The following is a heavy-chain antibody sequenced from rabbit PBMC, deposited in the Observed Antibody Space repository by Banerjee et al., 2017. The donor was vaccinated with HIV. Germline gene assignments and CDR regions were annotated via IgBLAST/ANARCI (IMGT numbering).Heavy chain of an antibody. Sequence: QEQLEESGGDLVKPEGSLTLTCTASGFSFSNGYVMCWVRQAPGKGLEWIGCINTSSGNTVYASWAKGRFTISKTSSTTVTLQMTSLTAADTATYFCAREGGYDAYGDYIGYFNLWGPGTLVTVS. CDR1: GFSFSNGYV. J-gene: IGHJ4*01. CDR3: AREGGYDAYGDYIGYFNL. V-gene: IGHV1S45*01. CDR2: INTSSGNT. D-gene: IGHD2-1*01.